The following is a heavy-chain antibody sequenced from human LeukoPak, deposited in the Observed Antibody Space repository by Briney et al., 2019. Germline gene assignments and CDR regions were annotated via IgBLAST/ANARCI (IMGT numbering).Heavy chain of an antibody. CDR1: GFTLSGYW. Sequence: PGGSLRLSCAASGFTLSGYWIHWVRQAPGKGLVWVARINPDGSTTSYADSVKGRITISRDNAKNTLYLQMHSLRAEDTAVYYCTRVLYSSGWYGDHYWGQGTLVTVSS. CDR2: INPDGSTT. D-gene: IGHD6-19*01. J-gene: IGHJ4*02. CDR3: TRVLYSSGWYGDHY. V-gene: IGHV3-74*01.